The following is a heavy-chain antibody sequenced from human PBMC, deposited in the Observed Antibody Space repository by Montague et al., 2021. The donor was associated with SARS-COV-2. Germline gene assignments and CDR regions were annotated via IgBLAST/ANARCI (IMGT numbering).Heavy chain of an antibody. D-gene: IGHD3-9*01. CDR3: VRTRAERCFDWTKLYAHVKPYSFDY. J-gene: IGHJ4*02. V-gene: IGHV4-39*01. CDR2: IYYSGST. CDR1: GGSISSSSYY. Sequence: SETLSLTCTVSGGSISSSSYYWGWIRQPPGKGLEWIGSIYYSGSTYYNPSLKSRVTISVDTPKNQFSLKLSSVTAADTAVYYCVRTRAERCFDWTKLYAHVKPYSFDYWGQGTLVTVSS.